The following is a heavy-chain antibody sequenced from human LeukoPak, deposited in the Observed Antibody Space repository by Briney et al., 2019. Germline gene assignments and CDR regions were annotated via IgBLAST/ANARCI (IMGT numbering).Heavy chain of an antibody. V-gene: IGHV1-18*03. Sequence: GASVKVSCKTSGYTFTSYGVSWVRQSPGHGLEWMGWISGYNGDTNFAKKFQGRVTMTTDTSTSTAYMELRSLRSADMGVYFCARDGIGIDYVRYFDDWGQGTLVTVSS. CDR1: GYTFTSYG. D-gene: IGHD3-10*02. J-gene: IGHJ4*02. CDR3: ARDGIGIDYVRYFDD. CDR2: ISGYNGDT.